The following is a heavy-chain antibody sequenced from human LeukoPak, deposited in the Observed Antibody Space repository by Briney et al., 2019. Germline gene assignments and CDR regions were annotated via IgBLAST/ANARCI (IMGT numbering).Heavy chain of an antibody. V-gene: IGHV3-64*02. Sequence: GGSLRLSCAASGFTFSSYAMHWVRQAPGKGLEYVSAISSNGGSTYYADSVKDRFTISRDNSKNTLYLQMGSLRAEDMAVYYCARSPMVRGVIIYYFDYWGQGTLVTVSS. J-gene: IGHJ4*02. D-gene: IGHD3-10*01. CDR1: GFTFSSYA. CDR3: ARSPMVRGVIIYYFDY. CDR2: ISSNGGST.